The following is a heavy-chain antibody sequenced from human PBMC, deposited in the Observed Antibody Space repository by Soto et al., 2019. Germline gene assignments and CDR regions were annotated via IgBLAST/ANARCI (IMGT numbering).Heavy chain of an antibody. Sequence: GGSLRLSCAASGFTFSSYGMHWVRQAPGKGLEWVAVISNDGSNKYYADSVKGRFTISRDNSKNTLYLQMNSLRAEDTAVYYCAKDWGWQQLTPYYFDYWGQGTLVTVSS. V-gene: IGHV3-30*18. D-gene: IGHD6-13*01. CDR2: ISNDGSNK. CDR1: GFTFSSYG. CDR3: AKDWGWQQLTPYYFDY. J-gene: IGHJ4*02.